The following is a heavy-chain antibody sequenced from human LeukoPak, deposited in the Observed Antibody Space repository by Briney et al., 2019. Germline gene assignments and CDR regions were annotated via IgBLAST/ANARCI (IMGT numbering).Heavy chain of an antibody. CDR3: ARDPHVAVAGYDY. CDR2: IHTSGST. J-gene: IGHJ4*02. V-gene: IGHV4-61*09. CDR1: GGSISSGGYS. Sequence: SETLSLTCTVSGGSISSGGYSWSWIRQPAGKGLEWIGHIHTSGSTNYNPSLKSRVTISVDTSKNQFSFELYSVTAADTAVYYCARDPHVAVAGYDYWGRGTLVTVSS. D-gene: IGHD6-19*01.